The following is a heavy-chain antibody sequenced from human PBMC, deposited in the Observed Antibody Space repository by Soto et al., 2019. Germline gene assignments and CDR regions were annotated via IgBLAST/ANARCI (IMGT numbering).Heavy chain of an antibody. CDR3: ARGGHVVVVTAALDY. CDR2: VNPSGGHT. Sequence: QVQLVQSGAEVKKPGASVKVSCKASGDTFTDYYIHWVRQAPGQGLEWMGTVNPSGGHTTYAQHCLDRMPXTRXXSXRTLYMELTSLTSEDTAVYYCARGGHVVVVTAALDYWGQGTLVTVSS. CDR1: GDTFTDYY. D-gene: IGHD2-21*02. J-gene: IGHJ4*02. V-gene: IGHV1-46*01.